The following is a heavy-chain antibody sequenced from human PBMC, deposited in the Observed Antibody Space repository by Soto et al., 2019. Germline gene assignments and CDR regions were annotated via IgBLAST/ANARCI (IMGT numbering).Heavy chain of an antibody. CDR1: GHTFTSYR. Sequence: VSVKFYCKASGHTFTSYRISRMRQATGQGNEWIGRKSQYNGNTNYEEKHQSRVNMTTDTSTSTVYMELRSLRSDVTAVYYCARDTYDYGRYDYWGQGTLVTVSS. CDR3: ARDTYDYGRYDY. J-gene: IGHJ4*02. CDR2: KSQYNGNT. V-gene: IGHV1-18*01. D-gene: IGHD4-17*01.